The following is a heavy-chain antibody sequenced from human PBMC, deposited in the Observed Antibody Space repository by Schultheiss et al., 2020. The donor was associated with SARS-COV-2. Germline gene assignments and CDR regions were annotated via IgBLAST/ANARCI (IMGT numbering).Heavy chain of an antibody. Sequence: GGSLRLSCVVSGFTLSSYSMNWVRQAPGKGLEWVSSISSSSSYMYYADSVKGRFTISRDNAKNSLYLQMNSLRAEDTAVYYCARARWLQYYYYYYGMDVWGQGTTVTVSS. CDR3: ARARWLQYYYYYYGMDV. CDR1: GFTLSSYS. D-gene: IGHD5-24*01. V-gene: IGHV3-21*01. J-gene: IGHJ6*02. CDR2: ISSSSSYM.